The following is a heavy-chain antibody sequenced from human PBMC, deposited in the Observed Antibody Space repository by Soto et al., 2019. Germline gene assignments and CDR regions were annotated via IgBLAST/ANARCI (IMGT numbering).Heavy chain of an antibody. J-gene: IGHJ4*02. V-gene: IGHV4-31*03. Sequence: QVQLQESGPGLVKPSQTLFLPCTVSGGSIRSGGYYWSWIRQHPGKGLEWIGYIYYSGSTYYNPSLKSRVTISVDTSKNQFSLKLSSVTAADTGGYYCAREWGAAAVDWGQGTLVTVSS. CDR2: IYYSGST. CDR1: GGSIRSGGYY. D-gene: IGHD6-13*01. CDR3: AREWGAAAVD.